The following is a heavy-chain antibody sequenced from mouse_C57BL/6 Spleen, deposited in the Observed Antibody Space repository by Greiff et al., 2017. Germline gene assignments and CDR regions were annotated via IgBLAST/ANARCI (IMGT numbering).Heavy chain of an antibody. V-gene: IGHV10-1*01. CDR3: VRHGATVVPMDY. D-gene: IGHD1-1*01. Sequence: EVMLVESGGGLVQPKGSLKLSCAASGFSFNTYAMNWVRQAPGKGLEWVARIRSKSNNYATYYADSVKDRFTISRDDSESMLYLQMNNLKTEDTAMYYCVRHGATVVPMDYWGQGTSVTVSS. J-gene: IGHJ4*01. CDR2: IRSKSNNYAT. CDR1: GFSFNTYA.